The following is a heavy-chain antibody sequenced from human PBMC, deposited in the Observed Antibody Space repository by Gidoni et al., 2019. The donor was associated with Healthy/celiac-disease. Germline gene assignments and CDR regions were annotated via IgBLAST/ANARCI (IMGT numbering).Heavy chain of an antibody. CDR3: ARDMNPSSSWYQGFDY. V-gene: IGHV3-64*01. Sequence: QLVESGGGLVQPGGSLRLSCAASGFTFSSYAMHWVRQAPGKGLEYVSAISSNGGSTYYANSVKGRFTISRDNSKNTLYLQMGSLRAEDMAVYYCARDMNPSSSWYQGFDYWGQGTLVTVSS. CDR1: GFTFSSYA. D-gene: IGHD6-13*01. J-gene: IGHJ4*02. CDR2: ISSNGGST.